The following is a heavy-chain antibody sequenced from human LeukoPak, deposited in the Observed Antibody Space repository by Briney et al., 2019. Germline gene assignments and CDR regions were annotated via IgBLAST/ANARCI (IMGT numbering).Heavy chain of an antibody. D-gene: IGHD3-10*01. V-gene: IGHV4-34*01. Sequence: PSETLSLTCAVYGGSFSGYYWSRIRQPPGKGLEWIGEINHSGSTNYNPSLKSRVTISVDTSKNQFSLKVSSVTAADTAVYYCARGGMVPGDDYFDYWGQGTLVTVSS. J-gene: IGHJ4*02. CDR1: GGSFSGYY. CDR3: ARGGMVPGDDYFDY. CDR2: INHSGST.